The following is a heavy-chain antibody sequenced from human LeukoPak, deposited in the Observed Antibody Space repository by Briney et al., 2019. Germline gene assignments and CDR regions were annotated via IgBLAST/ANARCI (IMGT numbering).Heavy chain of an antibody. CDR1: GGTFSSYA. Sequence: SVKVSCKASGGTFSSYAISWVRQAPGQGLEWMGGIIPIFGTANYAQKFQGRVTITADESTSTAYMELSSLRSEDTAVYYCAKTRPLDSSSWSHGDYWGQGTLVTVST. D-gene: IGHD6-13*01. J-gene: IGHJ4*02. V-gene: IGHV1-69*13. CDR2: IIPIFGTA. CDR3: AKTRPLDSSSWSHGDY.